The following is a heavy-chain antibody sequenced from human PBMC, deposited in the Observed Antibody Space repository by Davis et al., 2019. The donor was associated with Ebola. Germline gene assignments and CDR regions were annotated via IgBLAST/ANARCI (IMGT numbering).Heavy chain of an antibody. Sequence: PSETLSLTCTVPDGSIGSGGYSWNWIRQPPGKGLEWIGYIYHSESSSYNPSLKSRVTISVDRSKNQFSLRLSSVTAADTAVYFCARGDADYNYAIEVWGKGTMVTVSS. CDR1: DGSIGSGGYS. J-gene: IGHJ6*04. CDR3: ARGDADYNYAIEV. V-gene: IGHV4-30-2*01. CDR2: IYHSESS.